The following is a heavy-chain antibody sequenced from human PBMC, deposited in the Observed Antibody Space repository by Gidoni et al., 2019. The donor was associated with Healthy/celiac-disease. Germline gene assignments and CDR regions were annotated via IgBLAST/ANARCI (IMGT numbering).Heavy chain of an antibody. D-gene: IGHD2-21*01. V-gene: IGHV4-34*01. CDR2: INHSGST. CDR1: GGSFSGYY. J-gene: IGHJ5*02. CDR3: ARGRFHSILWSRFDP. Sequence: QVQLQQRGAGLLKPSETLSLTCAVYGGSFSGYYWSWIRQPPGKGLEWIGEINHSGSTNYNPSLKSRVTISVDTSKNQFSLKLSSVTAADTAVYYCARGRFHSILWSRFDPWGQGTLVTVSS.